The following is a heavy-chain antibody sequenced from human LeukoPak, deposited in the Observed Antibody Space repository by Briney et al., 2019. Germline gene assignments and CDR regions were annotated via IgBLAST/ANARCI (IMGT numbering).Heavy chain of an antibody. CDR2: INDSGRI. Sequence: SETLSLTCAVYGGSFSNYYWSWIRQPPGKGLEWIGEINDSGRIQYNPSLLSRVTVSVDTSKNQFSLRLTSVNATDTAVYYWARRWNYGRNYYIDVWGNGATVSVSS. CDR3: ARRWNYGRNYYIDV. D-gene: IGHD1-7*01. V-gene: IGHV4-34*01. J-gene: IGHJ6*03. CDR1: GGSFSNYY.